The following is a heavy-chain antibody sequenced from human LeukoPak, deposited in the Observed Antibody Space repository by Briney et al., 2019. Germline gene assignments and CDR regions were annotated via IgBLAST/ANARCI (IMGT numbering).Heavy chain of an antibody. D-gene: IGHD2-15*01. CDR1: GSSFTNYW. V-gene: IGHV5-51*01. CDR2: IYPGRCGI. J-gene: IGHJ3*02. CDR3: AIRNRGDGCGSSCLDDTFDI. Sequence: GAALQISCKASGSSFTNYWIGWVRQIPAQGLGWMGIIYPGRCGIRYSTSFQGQVTISADKSNSTAYLQSSSLKASATAMYYCAIRNRGDGCGSSCLDDTFDIWGEGTMVTAAS.